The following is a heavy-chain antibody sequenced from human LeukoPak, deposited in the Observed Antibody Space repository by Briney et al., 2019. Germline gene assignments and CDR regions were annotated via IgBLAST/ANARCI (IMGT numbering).Heavy chain of an antibody. D-gene: IGHD1-26*01. Sequence: GGSLRLSCAASGFTFDDYAMHWVRQAPGKGLEWVSGISWNSGSIGYADSVKGRFTISRDNAKNSLYLQMNSLRAEDTALYYCARDGGILNHYAFDIWGQGTMVTVSS. CDR2: ISWNSGSI. CDR1: GFTFDDYA. J-gene: IGHJ3*02. V-gene: IGHV3-9*01. CDR3: ARDGGILNHYAFDI.